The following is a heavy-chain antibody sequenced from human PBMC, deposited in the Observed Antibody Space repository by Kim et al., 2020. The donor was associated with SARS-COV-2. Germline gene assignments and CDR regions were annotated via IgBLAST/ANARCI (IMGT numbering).Heavy chain of an antibody. J-gene: IGHJ4*02. CDR2: IWINSGKI. CDR3: VKDDRACFTDY. Sequence: GGSLRLSCVASGFTFGGFVMHWVRQPPGKGLELVSSIWINSGKIFYGDSVRGRFTISRDDAKNTLHLQMNSLKVEDTALYYCVKDDRACFTDYRGQGNLGTV. V-gene: IGHV3-9*01. D-gene: IGHD1-26*01. CDR1: GFTFGGFV.